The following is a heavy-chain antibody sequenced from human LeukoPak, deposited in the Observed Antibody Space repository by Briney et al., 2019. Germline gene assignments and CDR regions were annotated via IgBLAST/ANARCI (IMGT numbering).Heavy chain of an antibody. J-gene: IGHJ4*02. Sequence: PGGSLRLSCAASGFTFSDFSLYSVRPAPGKGLEWVSYISGDSHYIYYADSVKGRSTVSRDNAQHSLYLHMNSLRVEDTAVYYCARGPFSSTWSEFDFWGQGTLVTVSS. CDR3: ARGPFSSTWSEFDF. V-gene: IGHV3-21*06. CDR2: ISGDSHYI. CDR1: GFTFSDFS. D-gene: IGHD6-13*01.